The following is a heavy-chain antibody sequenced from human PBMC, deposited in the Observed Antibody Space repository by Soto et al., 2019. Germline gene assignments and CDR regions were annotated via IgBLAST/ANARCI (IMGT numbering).Heavy chain of an antibody. CDR2: IYYSGST. J-gene: IGHJ4*02. D-gene: IGHD4-4*01. CDR3: ARGLFSVVTTLFY. V-gene: IGHV4-30-4*01. Sequence: SETLSLTCTVSGGSISSGGYYWSWIRQPPGKGLEWIGYIYYSGSTYYNPSLKSRVTISVDTSKNQFSLKLSSVTAADTAVYYCARGLFSVVTTLFYWGQGTLVTVYS. CDR1: GGSISSGGYY.